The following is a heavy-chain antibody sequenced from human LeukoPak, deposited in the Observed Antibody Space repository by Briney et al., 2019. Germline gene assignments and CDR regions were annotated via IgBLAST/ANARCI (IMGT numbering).Heavy chain of an antibody. Sequence: GGTLRLSCAASGFTFSNYAMSWVRQAPGKGLEWVSVISGSGGSTYYADSVKGRFTISRDNSKNTLYLQMNSLRAEDTAVYYCAKEIYGDATGGRFQHWGQGTLVTVSS. V-gene: IGHV3-23*01. CDR1: GFTFSNYA. D-gene: IGHD4-17*01. J-gene: IGHJ1*01. CDR3: AKEIYGDATGGRFQH. CDR2: ISGSGGST.